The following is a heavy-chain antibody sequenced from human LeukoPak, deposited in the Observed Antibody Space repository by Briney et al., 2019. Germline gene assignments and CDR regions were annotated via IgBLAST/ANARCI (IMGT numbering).Heavy chain of an antibody. J-gene: IGHJ3*01. D-gene: IGHD5-18*01. V-gene: IGHV4-34*01. CDR3: ARGRGGYPD. Sequence: SETLSLTCAVYSESFSGYFWSWIRQPPGKGLEWIGEINGSGSTNYSPFLKSRVTISVDRSKNQFSLKLRSVTATDTAVYYCARGRGGYPDWGQGTMVTVSS. CDR1: SESFSGYF. CDR2: INGSGST.